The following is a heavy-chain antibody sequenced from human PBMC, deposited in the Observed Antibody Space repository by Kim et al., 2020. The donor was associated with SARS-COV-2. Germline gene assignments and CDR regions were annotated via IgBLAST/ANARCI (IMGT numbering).Heavy chain of an antibody. CDR1: GYTFTSYD. V-gene: IGHV1-8*01. J-gene: IGHJ6*03. CDR2: MNPNSGNT. Sequence: ASVKVSCKASGYTFTSYDINWVRQATGQGLEWMGWMNPNSGNTGYAQKFQGRVTMTRNTSISTAYMELSSLRSEDTAVYYCARGRLKSIVVVIAPRPYYYYMDVWGEGTTVTVSS. D-gene: IGHD2-21*01. CDR3: ARGRLKSIVVVIAPRPYYYYMDV.